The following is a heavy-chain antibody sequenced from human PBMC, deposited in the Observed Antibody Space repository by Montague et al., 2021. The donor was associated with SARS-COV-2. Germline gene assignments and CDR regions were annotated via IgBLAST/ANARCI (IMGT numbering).Heavy chain of an antibody. D-gene: IGHD3-3*01. CDR1: DGSISSYF. CDR2: IYYSGTT. CDR3: ARVVRYYDFWSGYTEYYYYGMDV. V-gene: IGHV4-59*01. J-gene: IGHJ6*02. Sequence: SETLSLTCTVSDGSISSYFWSWIRQPPGKGLEWIGSIYYSGTTXXXPSXXXRVTISVDTSKNQFSLKLSSVTTADTAVYYCARVVRYYDFWSGYTEYYYYGMDVWGQGTTVTVSS.